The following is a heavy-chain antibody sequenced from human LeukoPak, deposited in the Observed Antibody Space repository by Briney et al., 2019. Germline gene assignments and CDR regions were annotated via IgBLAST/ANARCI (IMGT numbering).Heavy chain of an antibody. V-gene: IGHV4-39*01. J-gene: IGHJ5*02. CDR1: GGSVTSGGFY. CDR3: ARHSGSGSLSRPFDP. D-gene: IGHD3-10*01. Sequence: SETLSLTCSVSGGSVTSGGFYWGWLRQPPGKGPEWIATIYHTGSTYYNPPLQSRVTISIDTSKNRFSLRLTSVTATDTAVYHCARHSGSGSLSRPFDPWGQGTLVTVSS. CDR2: IYHTGST.